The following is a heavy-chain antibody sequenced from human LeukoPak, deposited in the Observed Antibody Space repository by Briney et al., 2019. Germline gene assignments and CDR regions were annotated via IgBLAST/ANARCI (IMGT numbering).Heavy chain of an antibody. D-gene: IGHD2/OR15-2a*01. CDR2: IYPGDSDT. CDR1: GSRFTSYW. Sequence: GASLKISCKGSGSRFTSYWIGWVRPMPGKGLEWMGIIYPGDSDTRYSPSFQGQVTISADKSISTASLQWSSLKASDTAMYYCARHKQYMAPFDPWGQGTLVTVSS. V-gene: IGHV5-51*01. J-gene: IGHJ5*02. CDR3: ARHKQYMAPFDP.